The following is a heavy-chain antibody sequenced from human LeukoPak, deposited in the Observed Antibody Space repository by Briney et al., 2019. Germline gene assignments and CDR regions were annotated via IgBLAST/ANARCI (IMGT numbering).Heavy chain of an antibody. J-gene: IGHJ4*02. CDR2: ISYSWST. Sequence: AETLFLTCTVSVPSISSYYWSWIRQPPGKGLEWIMYISYSWSTNYNPSLKSRVTISVDTSKNQFSLKLSSVRAADTAVYYCARAGGRDGYNFDYWGQGTLVTVSS. CDR1: VPSISSYY. D-gene: IGHD5-24*01. CDR3: ARAGGRDGYNFDY. V-gene: IGHV4-59*01.